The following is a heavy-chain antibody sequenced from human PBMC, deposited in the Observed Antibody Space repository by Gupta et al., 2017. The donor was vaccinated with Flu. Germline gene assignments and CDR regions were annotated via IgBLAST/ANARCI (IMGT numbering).Heavy chain of an antibody. CDR2: INDGGDT. CDR1: GGSFSGYY. Sequence: QVQLQQSGAGLLKPSETLSLTCAVYGGSFSGYYWSWIRQPPGKGLEWIAEINDGGDTSYHPSLKSGVTISVDTSKNHFSLKLTSVTAADTAVYYCAGGSVGPRLGYWGQGTLVTVSS. CDR3: AGGSVGPRLGY. J-gene: IGHJ4*02. D-gene: IGHD6-6*01. V-gene: IGHV4-34*01.